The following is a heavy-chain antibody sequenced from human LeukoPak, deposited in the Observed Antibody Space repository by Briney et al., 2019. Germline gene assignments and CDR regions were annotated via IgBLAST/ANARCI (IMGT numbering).Heavy chain of an antibody. D-gene: IGHD6-13*01. V-gene: IGHV3-74*01. Sequence: PGGSLRLSCAASGFTFNSYWMHWVRQAQGKGVVWVSRVNNDGSSTTYADSVKGRLTIYRDNAWNTLYLQMNSLRAEDTAVYYCARSSYPYYFDYWGQGTLVTVSS. J-gene: IGHJ4*02. CDR1: GFTFNSYW. CDR3: ARSSYPYYFDY. CDR2: VNNDGSST.